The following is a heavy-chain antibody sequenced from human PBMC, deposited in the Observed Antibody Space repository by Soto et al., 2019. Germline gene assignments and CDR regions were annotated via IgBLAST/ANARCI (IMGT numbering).Heavy chain of an antibody. CDR3: ASPCYGFSSGALDF. V-gene: IGHV4-30-4*01. D-gene: IGHD3-3*01. CDR1: GGSISSDDYY. CDR2: IHDTATT. J-gene: IGHJ4*02. Sequence: QVQLQESGPGLVQPSQTLSLTCTVSGGSISSDDYYWTWVRQPPGKGLEWIGNIHDTATTSYNPSLKSRLILSVDASSDQCPLRLKSVTATDAAVYFCASPCYGFSSGALDFWGQGILVPVSS.